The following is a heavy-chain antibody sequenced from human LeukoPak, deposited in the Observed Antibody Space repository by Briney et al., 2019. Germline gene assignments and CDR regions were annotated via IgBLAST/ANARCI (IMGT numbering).Heavy chain of an antibody. V-gene: IGHV3-30*18. CDR1: GFSFSSYG. CDR2: ISYDGSNK. J-gene: IGHJ4*02. Sequence: GGSLRLSCAASGFSFSSYGMQWVRQAPGKGLEWVALISYDGSNKYYADSVNGRFTISRDNSKNTLYLQMNSLRAVDTAVYYCAKEWYYYDTSGYYSYFDYWGQGTLVTVSS. CDR3: AKEWYYYDTSGYYSYFDY. D-gene: IGHD3-22*01.